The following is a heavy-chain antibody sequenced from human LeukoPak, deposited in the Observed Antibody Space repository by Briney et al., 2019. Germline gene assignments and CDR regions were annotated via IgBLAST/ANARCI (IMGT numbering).Heavy chain of an antibody. CDR3: VIGVGWQPDY. J-gene: IGHJ4*02. Sequence: PSETLSLTCTVFGDSVTGYYLNWVRQPPGKGLEWIGHIYKIGTTNYNPSLKSRLTISADTSKNQFSLKLRSVTAADTAVYYCVIGVGWQPDYWGQGAWSPSPQ. D-gene: IGHD2-15*01. CDR2: IYKIGTT. V-gene: IGHV4-59*02. CDR1: GDSVTGYY.